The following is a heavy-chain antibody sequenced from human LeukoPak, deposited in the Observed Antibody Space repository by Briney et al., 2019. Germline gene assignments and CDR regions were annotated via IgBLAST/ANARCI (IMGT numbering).Heavy chain of an antibody. CDR3: ARDPEYSDR. CDR2: ITSSGDSI. D-gene: IGHD4-17*01. J-gene: IGHJ4*02. Sequence: GGSLRLSCVGSGFIFGDFHMNWIRQAPGKGVEWISFITSSGDSIYYADSVKGRFTVFRDNAKNSLYLEMKSLRAEDTAVYFCARDPEYSDRWGQGTLVTVSS. CDR1: GFIFGDFH. V-gene: IGHV3-11*01.